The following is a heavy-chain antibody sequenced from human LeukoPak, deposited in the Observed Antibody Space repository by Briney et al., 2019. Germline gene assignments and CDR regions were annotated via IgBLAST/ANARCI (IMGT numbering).Heavy chain of an antibody. J-gene: IGHJ4*02. CDR2: IYYSGST. CDR1: GGSISSYY. Sequence: KPSETLSLTCTVSGGSISSYYWSWIRQSPGKGLEWIGYIYYSGSTNYNPSLKSRVTISVDTSKNQFSLKLSSVTAADTAVYYCARHDTSGYYWYYFDYWGQGSLVTVSS. D-gene: IGHD3-22*01. V-gene: IGHV4-59*01. CDR3: ARHDTSGYYWYYFDY.